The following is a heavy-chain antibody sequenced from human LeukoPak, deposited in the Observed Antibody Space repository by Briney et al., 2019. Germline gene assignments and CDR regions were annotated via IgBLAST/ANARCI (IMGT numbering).Heavy chain of an antibody. CDR3: ARDDYGDQGHYYYYGMDV. Sequence: GGSLRLSCAASGFTFSSYAMHWVRQAPGKGLEWVAVISYDGSNKYYADSVKGRFTISRDNSKNTLYLQMNSLRAKDTAVYYCARDDYGDQGHYYYYGMDVWGQGTTVTVSS. CDR2: ISYDGSNK. CDR1: GFTFSSYA. D-gene: IGHD4-17*01. V-gene: IGHV3-30-3*01. J-gene: IGHJ6*02.